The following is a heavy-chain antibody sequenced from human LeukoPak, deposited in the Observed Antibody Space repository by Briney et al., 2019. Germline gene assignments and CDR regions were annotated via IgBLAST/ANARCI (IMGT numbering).Heavy chain of an antibody. J-gene: IGHJ6*04. V-gene: IGHV3-48*01. CDR2: ISSCRSTI. Sequence: PGGSLRLSCAASGFTFSSYSMNWVRQAPGKGLEWVSYISSCRSTIYYADSVKGRFTISRDNAKNSLYLQMNSLRAEDTAVYYCARDYLDIVVVPAAIDVWGKGTTVTVSS. CDR1: GFTFSSYS. CDR3: ARDYLDIVVVPAAIDV. D-gene: IGHD2-2*03.